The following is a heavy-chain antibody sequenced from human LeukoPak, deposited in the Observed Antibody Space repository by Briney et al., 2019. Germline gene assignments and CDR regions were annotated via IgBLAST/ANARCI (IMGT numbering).Heavy chain of an antibody. Sequence: PGGSLRLSCAASGFTFSSYSMSWVRQAPGKGLEWVSSISSSSSYIYYADSVKGRFTISRDNAKNTLYLQMNSLRAEDTAVYYCARDQQDYDFWSGTTNWFDPWGQGTLVTVSS. V-gene: IGHV3-21*01. D-gene: IGHD3-3*01. CDR1: GFTFSSYS. CDR3: ARDQQDYDFWSGTTNWFDP. J-gene: IGHJ5*02. CDR2: ISSSSSYI.